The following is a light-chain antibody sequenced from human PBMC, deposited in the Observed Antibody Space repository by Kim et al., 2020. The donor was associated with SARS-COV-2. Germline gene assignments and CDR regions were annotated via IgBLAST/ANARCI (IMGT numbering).Light chain of an antibody. CDR1: QGISYY. CDR3: QKYNSVPFT. CDR2: AAS. J-gene: IGKJ3*01. Sequence: DIQMTQSPSSLSASVGDRVTXTCRASQGISYYLAWYQQKPGKVPKVLIYAASTLQSGVPSRFXGSGSGTDFTLTISSLQPEDVATYYCQKYNSVPFTFGPGTKVDIK. V-gene: IGKV1-27*01.